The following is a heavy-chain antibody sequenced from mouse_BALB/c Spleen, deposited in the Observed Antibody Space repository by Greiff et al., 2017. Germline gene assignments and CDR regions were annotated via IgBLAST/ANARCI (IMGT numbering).Heavy chain of an antibody. CDR1: GFSLTSYG. V-gene: IGHV2-9*02. Sequence: QVQLKESGPALVAPSQSLSITCTVSGFSLTSYGVHWVRQPPGKGLEWLGVIWAGGSTNYNSALMSRLSISKDNSKSQVFLKMNSLQTDDTAMYYCARDETTVKKAMDYWGQGTSVTVSS. J-gene: IGHJ4*01. CDR3: ARDETTVKKAMDY. D-gene: IGHD1-1*01. CDR2: IWAGGST.